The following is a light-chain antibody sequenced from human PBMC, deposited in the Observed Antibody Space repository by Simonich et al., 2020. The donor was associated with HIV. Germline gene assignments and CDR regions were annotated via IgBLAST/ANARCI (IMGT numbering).Light chain of an antibody. V-gene: IGLV1-40*01. J-gene: IGLJ2*01. CDR3: AAWDDSLNVV. Sequence: QSVLTQPPSVSGAPGQRVTISCTGSSSNIGAGYDVHWYQHVPGTAPKLLIYRNNQRPSGVPDRFSGSKSGTSASLAISGLQSEDEADYYCAAWDDSLNVVFGGGTKLTVL. CDR1: SSNIGAGYD. CDR2: RNN.